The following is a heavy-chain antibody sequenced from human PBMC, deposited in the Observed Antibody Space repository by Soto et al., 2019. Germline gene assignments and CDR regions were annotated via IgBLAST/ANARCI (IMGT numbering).Heavy chain of an antibody. J-gene: IGHJ6*02. CDR2: IYTSGST. V-gene: IGHV4-4*07. CDR1: GGSISSYY. CDR3: ARDWVHSSSRGEYYYLGMDV. Sequence: PSETLSLTCTVSGGSISSYYWSWIRQPAGKGLEWLGRIYTSGSTNYNPSLKIRVTMSVDTSKNQFSLKLSSVTAADTAVYYCARDWVHSSSRGEYYYLGMDVWGQGTTVTVSS. D-gene: IGHD6-6*01.